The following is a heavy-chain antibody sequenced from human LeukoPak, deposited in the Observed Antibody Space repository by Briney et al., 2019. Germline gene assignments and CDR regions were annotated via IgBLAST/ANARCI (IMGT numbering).Heavy chain of an antibody. V-gene: IGHV3-30*02. D-gene: IGHD4-17*01. CDR1: GFTFSSYG. CDR3: AKDYGDYFLGFDC. Sequence: PGGSLRLSCAASGFTFSSYGMHWVRQAPGKGLEWVAFIRYDGSNKYYADSVKGRFTISRDNSKNTLYLQMNSLRAEDTAVYYCAKDYGDYFLGFDCWGQGTLVTVSS. J-gene: IGHJ4*02. CDR2: IRYDGSNK.